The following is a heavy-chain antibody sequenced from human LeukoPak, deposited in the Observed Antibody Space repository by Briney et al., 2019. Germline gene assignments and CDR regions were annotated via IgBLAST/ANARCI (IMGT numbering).Heavy chain of an antibody. Sequence: ASLNVSCKASGYTFTGYYMHWVRQAPGQGLEWMGWINVNIGGTNYAQKFQGRVVMTTDTSIKTVYMELSRLRSDDTAVYYCAHGNYLYFSYYMDVWGEGATVTVSS. V-gene: IGHV1-2*02. J-gene: IGHJ6*03. CDR3: AHGNYLYFSYYMDV. D-gene: IGHD3-16*02. CDR1: GYTFTGYY. CDR2: INVNIGGT.